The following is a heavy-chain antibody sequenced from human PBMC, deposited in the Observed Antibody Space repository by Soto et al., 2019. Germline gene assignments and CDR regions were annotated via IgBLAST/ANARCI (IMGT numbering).Heavy chain of an antibody. Sequence: QVQLVESGGGLVKPGGSLRLSCAASGFTFSDYYMSWIRQAPGKGLEWVSYISSSRSTIYYADSVKGRFTISRDNAKNTLYPQMNSLRAEDTAEYYCARGPYDYVWGSGPPPLYSWGQRTLVTVSS. J-gene: IGHJ4*02. D-gene: IGHD3-16*01. CDR1: GFTFSDYY. CDR2: ISSSRSTI. CDR3: ARGPYDYVWGSGPPPLYS. V-gene: IGHV3-11*01.